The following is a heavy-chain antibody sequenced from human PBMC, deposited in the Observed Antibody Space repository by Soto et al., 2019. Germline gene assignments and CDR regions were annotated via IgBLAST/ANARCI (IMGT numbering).Heavy chain of an antibody. V-gene: IGHV4-31*03. Sequence: QVQLQESGPGLVKPSQTLSLTCTVSGGSISSGDYYWSWIRQHPGKGLEWIGYIHYSVSTYYNPSLKRRVTRSVDTSKNQCSLKLRSVPAADTAVYYCARDNGEQQLINYYYGRDVWGKGSTVTVSS. CDR3: ARDNGEQQLINYYYGRDV. D-gene: IGHD6-13*01. CDR2: IHYSVST. CDR1: GGSISSGDYY. J-gene: IGHJ6*04.